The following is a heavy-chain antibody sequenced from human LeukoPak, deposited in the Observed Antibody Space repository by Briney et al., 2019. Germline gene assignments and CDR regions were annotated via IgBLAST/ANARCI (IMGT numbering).Heavy chain of an antibody. V-gene: IGHV3-23*01. CDR2: ISGSGGST. CDR3: TREFPSGSLDY. J-gene: IGHJ4*02. Sequence: GGSLRLSCAASGFTFSSYAMSWVRQAPGKGLEWVSAISGSGGSTYYADSVRGRFTISRDNAKNSLYLQMNSLKTEDTAVYYCTREFPSGSLDYWGQGTLVTVSS. D-gene: IGHD1-26*01. CDR1: GFTFSSYA.